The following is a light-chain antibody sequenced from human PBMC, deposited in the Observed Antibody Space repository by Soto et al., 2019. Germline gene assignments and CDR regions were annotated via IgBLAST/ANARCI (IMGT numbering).Light chain of an antibody. CDR3: QHYNSYSEA. CDR1: QTISSW. V-gene: IGKV1-5*03. J-gene: IGKJ1*01. Sequence: DIQMTQSPSTLSGSVGARVTITCRASQTISSWLAWYQQKPGKAPKLLIYKASTLKSGVPSRFSGSGSGTEFTLTISSLQPDDFATYYCQHYNSYSEAFSQGTKVDI. CDR2: KAS.